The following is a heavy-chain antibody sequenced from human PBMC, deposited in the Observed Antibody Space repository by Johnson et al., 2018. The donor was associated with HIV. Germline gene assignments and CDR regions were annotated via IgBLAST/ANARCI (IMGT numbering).Heavy chain of an antibody. CDR1: GFTFSDYY. J-gene: IGHJ3*02. V-gene: IGHV3-11*04. CDR2: ISSSGSTI. Sequence: QVQLVESGGGLVQPGGSLRLSCAASGFTFSDYYMSWIRQAPGKGLEWVSYISSSGSTIYYAGSVKGRFTISRDNSKNTLYLQMNSLRVDDTAIYYCARAYTYGAFDIWGQGTMVTVSS. CDR3: ARAYTYGAFDI. D-gene: IGHD5-18*01.